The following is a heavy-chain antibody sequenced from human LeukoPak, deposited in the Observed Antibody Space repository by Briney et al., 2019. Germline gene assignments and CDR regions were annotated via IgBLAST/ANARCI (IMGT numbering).Heavy chain of an antibody. CDR1: GFSFSSYT. Sequence: PGGSLRLSCAASGFSFSSYTLNWVRQAPGKGLEWVSAISSSSGYRYYADSAKGRFTISRDNAKNSLFLQMNSLRAEDTAVYYCAVQRGLDYWGQGTLVTVSS. CDR2: ISSSSGYR. CDR3: AVQRGLDY. D-gene: IGHD3-22*01. J-gene: IGHJ4*02. V-gene: IGHV3-21*01.